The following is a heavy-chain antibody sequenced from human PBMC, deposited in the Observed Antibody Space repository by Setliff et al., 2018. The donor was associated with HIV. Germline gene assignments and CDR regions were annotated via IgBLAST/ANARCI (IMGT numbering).Heavy chain of an antibody. CDR1: GFTFRNHA. Sequence: LRLSCAASGFTFRNHAMHWVRQAPGKGLEWVAVISYDGSNKFYADSVKGRFTISRDNAKNSLYLQMDSLKTEDTSLYYCARDLGRTATGTGFDSTGQGTLVTVSS. D-gene: IGHD2-15*01. CDR2: ISYDGSNK. CDR3: ARDLGRTATGTGFDS. V-gene: IGHV3-30*04. J-gene: IGHJ4*02.